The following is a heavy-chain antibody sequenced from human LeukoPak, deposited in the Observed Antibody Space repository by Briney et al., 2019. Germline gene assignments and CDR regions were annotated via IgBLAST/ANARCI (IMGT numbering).Heavy chain of an antibody. CDR3: ARLVVVPAAMDYYYYMDV. Sequence: SETLSLTCTVSGGSISSYYWSWIRQPPGKGLEWIGYIYTSGSTNYNPSLKSRVTISVDTSKNQFSLKLSSVTAADTAVYYCARLVVVPAAMDYYYYMDVWGKGPRSPSP. CDR2: IYTSGST. CDR1: GGSISSYY. V-gene: IGHV4-4*09. J-gene: IGHJ6*03. D-gene: IGHD2-2*01.